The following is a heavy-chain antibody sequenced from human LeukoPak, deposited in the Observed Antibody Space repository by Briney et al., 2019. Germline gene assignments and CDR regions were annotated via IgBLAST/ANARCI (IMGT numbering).Heavy chain of an antibody. Sequence: GGSLRLSCAASGFTFSSYWMHWVRQAPGKGLVWVSRINSDGSSTSYADSVKGRFTISRDNAKNTLYLQMNSLRAEDTAVYYCARAAYSSGWYGSRVGYYYGMDVWGQGTTATVSS. D-gene: IGHD6-19*01. CDR2: INSDGSST. CDR3: ARAAYSSGWYGSRVGYYYGMDV. V-gene: IGHV3-74*01. J-gene: IGHJ6*02. CDR1: GFTFSSYW.